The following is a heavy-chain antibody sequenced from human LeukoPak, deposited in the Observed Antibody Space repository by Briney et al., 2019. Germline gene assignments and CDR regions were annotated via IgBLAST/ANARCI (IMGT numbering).Heavy chain of an antibody. D-gene: IGHD3-22*01. CDR1: GYTFSRDE. CDR3: ARSRWGSSGYYLDY. Sequence: GGSLRLSCAASGYTFSRDEMNWVRQAPGKGLEWGSYISNTGNTIYYADSLKSRFTISRENAKKSQYIQMNSLRAEETAVYYCARSRWGSSGYYLDYWGQGTLVTVSS. V-gene: IGHV3-48*03. J-gene: IGHJ4*02. CDR2: ISNTGNTI.